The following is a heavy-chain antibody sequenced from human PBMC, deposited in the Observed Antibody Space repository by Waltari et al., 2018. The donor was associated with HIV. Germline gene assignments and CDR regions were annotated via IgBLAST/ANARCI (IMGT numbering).Heavy chain of an antibody. V-gene: IGHV3-48*01. CDR3: ARVGAAYFDY. CDR1: GFPFSSYS. J-gene: IGHJ4*02. CDR2: ISSSSSTI. D-gene: IGHD2-15*01. Sequence: EVQLVESGGGLVQPGGSLRLSCAASGFPFSSYSMNWVRQAPGKGLEWVSYISSSSSTIYYADSVKGRFTISRDNAKNSLYLQMNSLRAEDTAVYYCARVGAAYFDYWGQGTLVTVSS.